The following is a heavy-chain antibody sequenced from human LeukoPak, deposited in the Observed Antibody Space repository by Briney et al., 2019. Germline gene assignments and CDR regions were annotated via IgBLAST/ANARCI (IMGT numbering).Heavy chain of an antibody. D-gene: IGHD6-6*01. J-gene: IGHJ6*03. CDR3: ARPIAPSSGYYYYMDV. CDR2: IYYSGST. CDR1: GGSVSRYY. V-gene: IGHV4-59*02. Sequence: SETLSLTCTVSGGSVSRYYWSWIRQPPGKGLEWIGYIYYSGSTNYNPSLKSRVTISVDTSKNQFSLKLSSVTAADTAVYYCARPIAPSSGYYYYMDVWGKGTTVTVSS.